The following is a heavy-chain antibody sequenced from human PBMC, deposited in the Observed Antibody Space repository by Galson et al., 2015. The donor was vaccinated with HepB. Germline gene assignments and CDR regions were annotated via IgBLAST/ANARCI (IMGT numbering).Heavy chain of an antibody. D-gene: IGHD1-26*01. V-gene: IGHV3-7*03. CDR3: ARSFGSHHSFDY. J-gene: IGHJ4*02. CDR1: GFTFSSYG. Sequence: SLRLSCAASGFTFSSYGMHWVRQAPGKGLEWVANIKQDGSDKYYVDSVKGRFTISRDNAKNSLYLQINSLRAEDTAVYFCARSFGSHHSFDYWGQGTLVTVSS. CDR2: IKQDGSDK.